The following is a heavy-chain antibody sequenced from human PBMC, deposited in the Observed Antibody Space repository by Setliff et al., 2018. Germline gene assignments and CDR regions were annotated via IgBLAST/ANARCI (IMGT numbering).Heavy chain of an antibody. CDR1: GGSISSGPYY. J-gene: IGHJ4*02. D-gene: IGHD7-27*01. CDR2: LYSSGST. CDR3: ASTDWGWGYYFDY. V-gene: IGHV4-61*02. Sequence: SETMSLTCTVSGGSISSGPYYWNWFRQPAGKGLEWIGRLYSSGSTNYNPSLKSRVTISVDTSKNQFSLKLSSVTAADTAVYYCASTDWGWGYYFDYWGQVTLVTVSS.